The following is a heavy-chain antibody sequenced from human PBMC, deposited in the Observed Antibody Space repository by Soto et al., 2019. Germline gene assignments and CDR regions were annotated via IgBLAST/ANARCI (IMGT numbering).Heavy chain of an antibody. Sequence: VHLWDSGGGLVQPGGSLRLSCAASGFSFSSSAMSWVRQAPGKRLEWVSTFRESGGPTHYADPVKGRFTISRDTSNNILLLQMNSLRAEDTAIYYCTKDSHWAIIPPTHDYWGQGTLVTVSS. CDR1: GFSFSSSA. D-gene: IGHD2-2*01. CDR3: TKDSHWAIIPPTHDY. V-gene: IGHV3-23*01. CDR2: FRESGGPT. J-gene: IGHJ4*02.